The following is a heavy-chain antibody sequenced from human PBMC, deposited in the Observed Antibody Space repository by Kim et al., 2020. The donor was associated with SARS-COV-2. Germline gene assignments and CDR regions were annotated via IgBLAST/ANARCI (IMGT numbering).Heavy chain of an antibody. D-gene: IGHD6-13*01. CDR3: ARGDPGHRRYSSSWGPPGVGYFQH. J-gene: IGHJ1*01. CDR2: INHSGST. CDR1: GGSFSGYY. V-gene: IGHV4-34*01. Sequence: SETLSLTCAVYGGSFSGYYWSWIRQPPGKGLEWIGEINHSGSTNYNPSLKSRVTISVDTSKNQFSLKLSSVTAADTAVYYCARGDPGHRRYSSSWGPPGVGYFQHWGQGTLVTVSS.